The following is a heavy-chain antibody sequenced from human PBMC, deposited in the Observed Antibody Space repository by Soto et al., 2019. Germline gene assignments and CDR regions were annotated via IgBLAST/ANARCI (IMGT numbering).Heavy chain of an antibody. CDR3: ARLPITMVRGVAGDYYYGMDV. CDR1: GYSFTSYG. J-gene: IGHJ6*02. Sequence: PGESLTISCKVCGYSFTSYGISWVGQMHGKGLECMGRIAPSGSYTNYSPSFQGHVTISADKSISTAYLQWSSLKASDTAMYYCARLPITMVRGVAGDYYYGMDVWGQGTTVTVSS. D-gene: IGHD3-10*01. CDR2: IAPSGSYT. V-gene: IGHV5-10-1*01.